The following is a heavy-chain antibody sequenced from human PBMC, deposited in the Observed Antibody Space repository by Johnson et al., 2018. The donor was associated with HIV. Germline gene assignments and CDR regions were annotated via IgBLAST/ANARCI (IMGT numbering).Heavy chain of an antibody. CDR1: GFTFSIYG. J-gene: IGHJ3*02. CDR2: ISYDGSNK. V-gene: IGHV3-30*03. CDR3: ARWDWGLGAFDI. Sequence: QVQLVESGGGVVQPGRSLRLSCAASGFTFSIYGMHWVRQAPGQGLAWVAVISYDGSNKYYADSVTGRFTISRDNSKNTLYLQMNSLRAEDTAVYYCARWDWGLGAFDIWGQGTMVTVSS. D-gene: IGHD7-27*01.